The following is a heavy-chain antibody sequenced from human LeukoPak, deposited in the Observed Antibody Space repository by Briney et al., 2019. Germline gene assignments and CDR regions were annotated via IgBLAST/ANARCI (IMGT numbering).Heavy chain of an antibody. CDR2: ISWNSDTI. D-gene: IGHD1-26*01. CDR3: AKDISGTYLAALDY. CDR1: GFSFDDYA. V-gene: IGHV3-9*01. J-gene: IGHJ4*02. Sequence: LRLSCAASGFSFDDYAMHWVRQAPGKGLGWVSGISWNSDTIGYADSVKGRFTISRDNAKNSLYLQMNSLRAEDTALYYCAKDISGTYLAALDYWGQGTLVTVSS.